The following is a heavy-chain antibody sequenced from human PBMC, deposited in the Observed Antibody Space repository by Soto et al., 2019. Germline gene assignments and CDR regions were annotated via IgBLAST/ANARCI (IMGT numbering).Heavy chain of an antibody. Sequence: EVQLLESGGGLVQPGGSLRLSCAASGLTFSTYAMSWARQAPGKGLEWVSTFSGSGGFTNYADSVKGRFTISRDNSKNTLYLQMNSLGAEDTAVYYCAKGSSSSGWSTFDSWGQGTLVTVSS. CDR1: GLTFSTYA. V-gene: IGHV3-23*01. CDR2: FSGSGGFT. J-gene: IGHJ4*02. CDR3: AKGSSSSGWSTFDS. D-gene: IGHD6-19*01.